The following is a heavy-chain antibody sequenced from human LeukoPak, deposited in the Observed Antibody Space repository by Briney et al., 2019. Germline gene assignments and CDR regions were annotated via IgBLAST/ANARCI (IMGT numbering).Heavy chain of an antibody. CDR1: GFTFSSYG. V-gene: IGHV3-33*01. CDR2: IWYDGSNE. J-gene: IGHJ4*02. Sequence: PGGSLRPSCLASGFTFSSYGIHWVRQAPGKGLEWVAAIWYDGSNEHYTDSVKGRFPVSRDNSKNTLYLQMNSLRAEDTAVYYCAREASYGPPGYWGQGTLVTVSS. CDR3: AREASYGPPGY. D-gene: IGHD5-18*01.